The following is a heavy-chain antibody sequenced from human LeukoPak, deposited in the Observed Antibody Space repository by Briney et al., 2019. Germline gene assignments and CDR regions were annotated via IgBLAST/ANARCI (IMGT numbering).Heavy chain of an antibody. CDR2: ISSSSNYI. Sequence: GGSLRLSCAVSGFTFSTYTMNWVRQAPGKGLEWVSSISSSSNYIYYADSVKGRFTISRDNAKNSLYLQMNSLRAEDTAVYYCARTRRQGDGYNPPDYWGQGTLVTVSS. J-gene: IGHJ4*02. D-gene: IGHD5-24*01. CDR1: GFTFSTYT. CDR3: ARTRRQGDGYNPPDY. V-gene: IGHV3-21*01.